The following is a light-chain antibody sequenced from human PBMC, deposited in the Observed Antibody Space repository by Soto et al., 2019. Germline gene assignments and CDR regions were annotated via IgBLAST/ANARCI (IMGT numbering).Light chain of an antibody. CDR3: LQDYTYPWT. CDR1: QAIRND. V-gene: IGKV1-6*01. J-gene: IGKJ1*01. CDR2: GAS. Sequence: IQMTQSPSSLSASVGDRVTITCRASQAIRNDLGWYQQKPGKAPNLLIFGASNLQAGVPVRFSASGSGTNFTLTISNLQPEDFASYYCLQDYTYPWTFGQGTKVDI.